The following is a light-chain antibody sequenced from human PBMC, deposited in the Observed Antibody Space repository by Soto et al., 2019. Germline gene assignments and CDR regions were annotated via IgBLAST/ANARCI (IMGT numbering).Light chain of an antibody. CDR3: QHYGSTPWT. CDR2: GAS. Sequence: EIVLTQSPGTLSLSPGERGTLSCRASQSVCGRGLAWYQQKPGQAPRLLIFGASSRATGIPDTFSGSGSGTDFTLTISRLEPEDSAVYYCQHYGSTPWTFGQGTKVEI. J-gene: IGKJ1*01. V-gene: IGKV3-20*01. CDR1: QSVCGRG.